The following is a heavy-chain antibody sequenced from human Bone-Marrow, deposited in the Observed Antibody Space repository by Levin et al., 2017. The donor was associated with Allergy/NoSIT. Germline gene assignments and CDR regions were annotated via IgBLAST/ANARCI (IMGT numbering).Heavy chain of an antibody. D-gene: IGHD3-3*01. CDR3: ARFDFWSGYPPEFVTLRDV. CDR1: GFSLSDYS. V-gene: IGHV3-21*01. Sequence: GGSLRLSCVASGFSLSDYSMNWVRQAPGKGLEWVSSITGGTIFMYYADSVEGRFTISRDDAKNSLYLQLNSLRVEDTAVYFCARFDFWSGYPPEFVTLRDVWGQGTPVTVSS. CDR2: ITGGTIFM. J-gene: IGHJ6*02.